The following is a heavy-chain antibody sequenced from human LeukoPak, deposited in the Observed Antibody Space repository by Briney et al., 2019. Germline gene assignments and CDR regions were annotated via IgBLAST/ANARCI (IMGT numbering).Heavy chain of an antibody. D-gene: IGHD1-26*01. Sequence: PSGTLSLTCAVSGGSFSGTNWWSWVRPPPGQGLEWIGEISLTGQTNYNPSLNGRVSMSLDKSSNQLSLNLTSVTAADTATYYCSRESGAFCPFGYWGQGTLVIVSS. J-gene: IGHJ4*02. CDR1: GGSFSGTNW. V-gene: IGHV4-4*02. CDR3: SRESGAFCPFGY. CDR2: ISLTGQT.